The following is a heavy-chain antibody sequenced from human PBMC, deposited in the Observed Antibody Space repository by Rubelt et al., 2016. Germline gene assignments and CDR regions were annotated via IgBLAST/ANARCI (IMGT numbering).Heavy chain of an antibody. CDR1: GYTLTELS. V-gene: IGHV1-24*01. J-gene: IGHJ4*02. D-gene: IGHD3-10*01. CDR3: ATRSLWFGEIDRYFDY. CDR2: FDPADGET. Sequence: QVQLVQSGAEVKKPGASVKVSCKVSGYTLTELSMHWVRQAPGKGLEWMGGFDPADGETIYAQKFQGRVTRTEDTSTDTAYMELSSLRSEDTAVYYCATRSLWFGEIDRYFDYWGQGTLVTVSS.